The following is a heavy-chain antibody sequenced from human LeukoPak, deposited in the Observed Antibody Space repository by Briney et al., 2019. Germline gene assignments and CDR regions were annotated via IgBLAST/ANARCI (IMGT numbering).Heavy chain of an antibody. V-gene: IGHV3-64*01. Sequence: GGSLRLSCAASGFTFSSYAIHWVRRAPGKGLEYVSGISYDGTGTYYANSVKGRFTISRDNSRNTLYLQMGSLRAEDMAVYYFARVGASGWFAYWGQGTLVTVSS. CDR1: GFTFSSYA. J-gene: IGHJ5*01. D-gene: IGHD6-19*01. CDR3: ARVGASGWFAY. CDR2: ISYDGTGT.